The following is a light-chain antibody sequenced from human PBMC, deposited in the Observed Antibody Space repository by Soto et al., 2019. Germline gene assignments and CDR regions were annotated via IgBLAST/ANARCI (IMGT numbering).Light chain of an antibody. CDR2: DDS. J-gene: IGLJ1*01. CDR3: HVWDSSSGHYI. V-gene: IGLV3-21*02. CDR1: NIGRKS. Sequence: SYDLTQPPSVSVSPGQTARISWCGENIGRKSVHWYQQKPGRAPVVVVYDDSDRPSGIPERFSGASSGDTATLTISRVEAGDEADYYCHVWDSSSGHYIFGTGTKVTVL.